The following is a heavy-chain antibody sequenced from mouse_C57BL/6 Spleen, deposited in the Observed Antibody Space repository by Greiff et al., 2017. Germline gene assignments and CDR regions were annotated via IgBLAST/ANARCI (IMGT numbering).Heavy chain of an antibody. Sequence: VKLQESGAELAKPGASVKLSCKASGYTFTSYWMHWVKQRPGQGLEWIGYINPSSGYTKYNQKFKDKDTLTADKSSSTAYMQLSSLTYEDSAVYYCARSGDYDEGFAYWGQGTLVTVSA. CDR1: GYTFTSYW. CDR3: ARSGDYDEGFAY. J-gene: IGHJ3*01. CDR2: INPSSGYT. V-gene: IGHV1-7*01. D-gene: IGHD2-4*01.